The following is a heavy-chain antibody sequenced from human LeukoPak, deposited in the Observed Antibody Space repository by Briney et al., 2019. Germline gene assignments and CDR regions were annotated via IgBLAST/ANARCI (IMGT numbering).Heavy chain of an antibody. Sequence: SETLSLTCTVSGYSISSGYYWGWIRQPPGKGLEWIGEINHSGSTNYNPSLKSRVTISVDTSKNQFSLKLSSVTAADTAVYYCARLYSSSWYFDYWGQGTLVTVSS. CDR3: ARLYSSSWYFDY. CDR1: GYSISSGYY. CDR2: INHSGST. D-gene: IGHD6-13*01. V-gene: IGHV4-38-2*02. J-gene: IGHJ4*02.